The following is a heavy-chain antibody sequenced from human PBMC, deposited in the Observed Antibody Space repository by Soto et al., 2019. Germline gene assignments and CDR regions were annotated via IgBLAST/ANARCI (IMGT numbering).Heavy chain of an antibody. CDR2: ISSSSSTI. J-gene: IGHJ4*02. V-gene: IGHV3-48*02. CDR1: GFTFSSYS. CDR3: ASTYSSSWYSVYYFDY. Sequence: EVQLVESGGGLVQPGGSLRLSCAASGFTFSSYSMNWVRQAPGKGLAWVSYISSSSSTIYYADSVKGRFTISRDNAKNSLYLQMNSRRDEDTAVYYCASTYSSSWYSVYYFDYWGQGTLVTVSS. D-gene: IGHD6-13*01.